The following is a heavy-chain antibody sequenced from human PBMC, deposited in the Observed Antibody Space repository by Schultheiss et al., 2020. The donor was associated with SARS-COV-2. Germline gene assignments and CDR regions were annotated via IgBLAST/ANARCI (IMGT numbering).Heavy chain of an antibody. D-gene: IGHD3-10*01. V-gene: IGHV4-59*01. Sequence: SETLSLTCTVSGSSISGYFWTWIRQPPGKGLEQVGNIYYTGITKYSPSLKSRITISVDTSKKQFSLRLGSVTAADTAVYYCARAARVEQLFSVRGGHLDYWCRGTQVTVSS. CDR3: ARAARVEQLFSVRGGHLDY. CDR2: IYYTGIT. J-gene: IGHJ4*02. CDR1: GSSISGYF.